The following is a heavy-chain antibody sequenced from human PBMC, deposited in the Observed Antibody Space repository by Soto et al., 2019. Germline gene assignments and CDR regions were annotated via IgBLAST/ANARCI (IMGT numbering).Heavy chain of an antibody. CDR3: AKTHDYGDFVDY. CDR1: GFTFSSYA. V-gene: IGHV3-23*01. D-gene: IGHD4-17*01. CDR2: ISGSGGST. Sequence: EVQLLESGGGLVQPGGSLRLSCAASGFTFSSYAMSWVRQAPGKGLEWVSAISGSGGSTYYADSVKGRFTISRDNSKNTLYLQMNSLRAEYTAVYYCAKTHDYGDFVDYWGQGTLVTVSS. J-gene: IGHJ4*02.